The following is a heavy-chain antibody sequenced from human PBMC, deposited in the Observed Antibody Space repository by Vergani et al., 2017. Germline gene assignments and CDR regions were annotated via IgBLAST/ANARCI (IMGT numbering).Heavy chain of an antibody. Sequence: QVQLQESGPGLVKPSETLSLTCTVSGGSISSYYWSWIRQPAGKGLEWIGRIYMNGNTNYNPSLKSRVAVSVDTSKNQFSLKLTSVTAADTAIYYCARMTNCSGTTCPGAFDLWGQGTMVTVSA. V-gene: IGHV4-4*07. CDR2: IYMNGNT. D-gene: IGHD2-2*01. CDR3: ARMTNCSGTTCPGAFDL. CDR1: GGSISSYY. J-gene: IGHJ3*01.